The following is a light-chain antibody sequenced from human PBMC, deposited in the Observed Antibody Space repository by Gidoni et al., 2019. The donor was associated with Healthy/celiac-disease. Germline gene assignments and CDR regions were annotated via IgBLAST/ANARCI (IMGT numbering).Light chain of an antibody. J-gene: IGKJ2*01. V-gene: IGKV3-15*01. CDR1: RSVSSN. Sequence: EIMMTQSPATLSVSPGERATLSCRASRSVSSNLAWYQQKPGQAPRLLIYGASTRATGIPARFSGSGSGTEFTLTISSLQSEDFAVYYCQQYNNWYTFGQGTKLEIK. CDR3: QQYNNWYT. CDR2: GAS.